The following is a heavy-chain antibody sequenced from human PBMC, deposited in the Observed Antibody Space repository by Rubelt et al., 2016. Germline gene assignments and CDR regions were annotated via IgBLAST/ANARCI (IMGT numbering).Heavy chain of an antibody. D-gene: IGHD3-10*01. V-gene: IGHV1-3*01. CDR3: ARGGRSELLWFGESRIDY. Sequence: QVQLVQSGAEVKKPGASVKVSCKASGYTFTSYAMHWLRQAPGHRLEWMGWIYAGNGNTKYSQKFQGRVTITRDTVAGTAYMELSSLRSEDTAVYYGARGGRSELLWFGESRIDYWGQGTLVTVSS. J-gene: IGHJ4*02. CDR1: GYTFTSYA. CDR2: IYAGNGNT.